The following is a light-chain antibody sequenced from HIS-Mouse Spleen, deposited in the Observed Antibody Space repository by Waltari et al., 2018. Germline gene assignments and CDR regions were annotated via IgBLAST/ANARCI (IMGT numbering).Light chain of an antibody. CDR1: QSISSW. Sequence: DIQMTQSPSTLSASVGDRVTITCRASQSISSWLAWYQQKPGKAPKLLIYKASSLESGVPSRFSGSGSGTEFTLTISSLQPDDFATYYCEQYNSYSLTFGGGTKVEIK. CDR2: KAS. J-gene: IGKJ4*01. V-gene: IGKV1-5*03. CDR3: EQYNSYSLT.